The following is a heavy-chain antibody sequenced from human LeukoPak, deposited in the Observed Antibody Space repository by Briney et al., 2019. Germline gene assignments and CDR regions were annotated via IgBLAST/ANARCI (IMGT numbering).Heavy chain of an antibody. D-gene: IGHD5-18*01. J-gene: IGHJ4*02. CDR2: ISAYNGNT. CDR3: ARAERGYSYGYVDY. CDR1: GYTFTSYG. V-gene: IGHV1-18*01. Sequence: ASVKVSCKTSGYTFTSYGISWVRQAPGQGLEWMGWISAYNGNTNYAQKLQGRVTMTTDTSTSTAYMELRSLRSEDTAVYYCARAERGYSYGYVDYWGQGTLVTVSS.